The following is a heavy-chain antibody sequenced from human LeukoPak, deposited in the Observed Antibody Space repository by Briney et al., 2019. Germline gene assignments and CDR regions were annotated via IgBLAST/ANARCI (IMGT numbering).Heavy chain of an antibody. J-gene: IGHJ4*02. V-gene: IGHV3-23*01. Sequence: GGSLRLSCAASGFTFSTYAMSWFRQAPGGGLEWVSAITGSADRTHYADSVKGRFTISRDNSKNIVYLQMNSLKAKDTAVYFCARPQVVVLNPFDYWGQGTLVTVSS. CDR1: GFTFSTYA. CDR2: ITGSADRT. D-gene: IGHD3-10*01. CDR3: ARPQVVVLNPFDY.